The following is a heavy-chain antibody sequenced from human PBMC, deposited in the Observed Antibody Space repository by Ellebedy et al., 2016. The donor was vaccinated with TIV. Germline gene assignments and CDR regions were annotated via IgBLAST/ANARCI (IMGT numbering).Heavy chain of an antibody. V-gene: IGHV3-23*01. CDR1: GFSFSSYA. D-gene: IGHD3-16*01. CDR2: IVGSGAT. CDR3: AKDQVGGDGRWVFDI. Sequence: PGGSLRLSCVASGFSFSSYALSWVRQAPGKGLEWVSGIVGSGATKYADSVKGRFSISRDNSQNTLYLHMNSLRDEDTAIYYCAKDQVGGDGRWVFDIWGQGTMVTVSS. J-gene: IGHJ3*02.